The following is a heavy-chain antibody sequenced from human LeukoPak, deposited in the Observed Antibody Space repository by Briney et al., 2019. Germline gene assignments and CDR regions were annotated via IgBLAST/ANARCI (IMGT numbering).Heavy chain of an antibody. V-gene: IGHV3-23*01. CDR3: AKFAGSSGSEGDDY. CDR2: FSGDST. J-gene: IGHJ4*02. D-gene: IGHD3-22*01. CDR1: GFTLSSYW. Sequence: GGSLRLSCAASGFTLSSYWMSWVRQAPGKGLEWVSTFSGDSTYYADSVKGRFTISRDNSKNTLYLQMSSLRAEDTALYYCAKFAGSSGSEGDDYWGQGTLVTVSS.